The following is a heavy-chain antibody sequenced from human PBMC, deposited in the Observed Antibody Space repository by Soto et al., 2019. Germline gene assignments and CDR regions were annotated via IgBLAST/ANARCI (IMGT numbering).Heavy chain of an antibody. CDR2: ISGSGGST. V-gene: IGHV3-23*01. CDR1: GFTFSSYA. D-gene: IGHD3-22*01. J-gene: IGHJ4*02. Sequence: SCAASGFTFSSYAMSWVRQAPGKGLEWVSAISGSGGSTYYADSVKGRFTISRDNSKNTLYLQMNSLRAEDTAVYYCAKAPVVVKTANFDYWGQGTLVTVSS. CDR3: AKAPVVVKTANFDY.